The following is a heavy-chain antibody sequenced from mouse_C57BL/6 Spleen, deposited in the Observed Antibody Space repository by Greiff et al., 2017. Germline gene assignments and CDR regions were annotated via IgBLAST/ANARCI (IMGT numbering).Heavy chain of an antibody. CDR3: VREAGSSWDWYFDV. D-gene: IGHD1-1*01. CDR2: IRSKSSNYAT. CDR1: GFTFNTYA. J-gene: IGHJ1*03. V-gene: IGHV10-3*01. Sequence: EVQVVESGGGLVQPKGSLKLSCAASGFTFNTYAMHWVRQAPGKGLEWVARIRSKSSNYATYYADSVKDRFTISRDDSQRMLYLQMNNLKTEDTAMYYCVREAGSSWDWYFDVWGTGTTVTVSS.